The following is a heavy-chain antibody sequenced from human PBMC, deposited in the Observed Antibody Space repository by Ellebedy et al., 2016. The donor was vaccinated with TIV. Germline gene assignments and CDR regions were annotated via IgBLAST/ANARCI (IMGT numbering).Heavy chain of an antibody. V-gene: IGHV3-43*01. Sequence: GGSLRLXXAASGFTFDDSAMHWVRQAPGKGLEWVSLISWDGGSTYYADSVKGRFTISRDNSKNSLYLQMNSLRTEDTALYYCAKEGDTAMVTGVFDYWGQGTLVTVSS. CDR2: ISWDGGST. CDR3: AKEGDTAMVTGVFDY. J-gene: IGHJ4*02. D-gene: IGHD5-18*01. CDR1: GFTFDDSA.